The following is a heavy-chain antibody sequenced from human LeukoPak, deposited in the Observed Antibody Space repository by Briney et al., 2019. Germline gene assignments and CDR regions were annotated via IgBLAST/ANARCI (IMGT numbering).Heavy chain of an antibody. V-gene: IGHV1-69*05. D-gene: IGHD3-10*01. CDR1: GGTFSSYA. CDR2: IIPIFGTA. J-gene: IGHJ6*03. CDR3: ARGDGSRTWTEDYMDV. Sequence: SVNVSCKASGGTFSSYAISWVRPAPGQGLEWMGGIIPIFGTANYAQKFQGRVTITTDESTSTAYMELSSLRSEDTAVYYCARGDGSRTWTEDYMDVWGKGTTVTVSS.